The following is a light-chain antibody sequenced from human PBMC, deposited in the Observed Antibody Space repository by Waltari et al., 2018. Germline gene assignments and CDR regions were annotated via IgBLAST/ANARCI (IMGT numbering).Light chain of an antibody. J-gene: IGKJ4*01. CDR3: QQYYGSPFT. Sequence: DIVMLQSPDSLAVSLDERATSNCNCRRSVFYSANNKIYLSWYQQKPGQPPKLLIYWASTRESGVPDRFSGSGSGTDFTLTISSLQAEDVALYFCQQYYGSPFTFGGGTKVEIK. CDR1: RSVFYSANNKIY. CDR2: WAS. V-gene: IGKV4-1*01.